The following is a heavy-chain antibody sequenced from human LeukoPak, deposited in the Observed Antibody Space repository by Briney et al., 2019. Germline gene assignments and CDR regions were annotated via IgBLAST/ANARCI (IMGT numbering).Heavy chain of an antibody. CDR1: GYSISSGYY. CDR3: AGLLHPQSTSWFIDY. CDR2: INHSGST. Sequence: SETLSLTCTVSGYSISSGYYWSWIRQPPGKGLEWIGEINHSGSTNYNPSLKSRVTILVDTSKNQFSLKLSSVTAADTAVYYCAGLLHPQSTSWFIDYWGQGALVTVSS. J-gene: IGHJ4*02. V-gene: IGHV4-38-2*02. D-gene: IGHD6-13*01.